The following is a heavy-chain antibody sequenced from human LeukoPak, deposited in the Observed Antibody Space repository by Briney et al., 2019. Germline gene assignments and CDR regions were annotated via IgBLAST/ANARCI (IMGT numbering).Heavy chain of an antibody. CDR1: GFIVSSNY. CDR2: ISGGGIT. J-gene: IGHJ4*02. Sequence: GGSLRLSCAASGFIVSSNYMSWVRQAPGKGLEWVSVISGGGITYYADSVKGRFTISRDNSKNTLYLQMNSLRAEDTAVYYCASSSSWGYFDYWGQGTLVTVSS. CDR3: ASSSSWGYFDY. V-gene: IGHV3-66*01. D-gene: IGHD6-13*01.